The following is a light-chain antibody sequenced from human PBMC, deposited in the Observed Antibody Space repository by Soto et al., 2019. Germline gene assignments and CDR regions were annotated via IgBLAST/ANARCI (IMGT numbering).Light chain of an antibody. V-gene: IGKV3-20*01. Sequence: EIVLTQSPGTLSLSPGERATLSCRASQSVSSSYLAWYQQKPGQAPRLLIYGASSRATGIPGRFSGSGSGTDFTLTISSLEPDDFAVYYCQQYGRSPFTFGPGTKVDIK. CDR1: QSVSSSY. CDR2: GAS. CDR3: QQYGRSPFT. J-gene: IGKJ3*01.